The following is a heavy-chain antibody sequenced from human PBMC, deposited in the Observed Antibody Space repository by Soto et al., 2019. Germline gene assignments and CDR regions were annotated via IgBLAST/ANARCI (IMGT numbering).Heavy chain of an antibody. CDR1: GGTFSSHS. D-gene: IGHD2-15*01. V-gene: IGHV1-69*01. J-gene: IGHJ6*02. CDR3: SSSVSCSPIRCYYYSGLHV. Sequence: QVQLVQSGAEVKKPGSSVKVSCKVSGGTFSSHSINWVRQAPGQGPEWMGGIIPIFGTENYAQKSQGRVTITADESTSTAYMPISSLTSEDSTLYYCSSSVSCSPIRCYYYSGLHVWGQGTTVIVSS. CDR2: IIPIFGTE.